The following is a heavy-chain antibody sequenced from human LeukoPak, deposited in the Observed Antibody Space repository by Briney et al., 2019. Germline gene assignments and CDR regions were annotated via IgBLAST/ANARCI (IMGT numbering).Heavy chain of an antibody. CDR3: ARLNYYDSSGYYEELDY. D-gene: IGHD3-22*01. Sequence: PSETLSLTCTVSGGSISSYYWSWIRQPPGRGLEWIGYIYYSGSTNYNPSLKSRVTISVDTSKNQFSLKLSSVTAADTAVYYCARLNYYDSSGYYEELDYWGQGTLVTVSS. CDR1: GGSISSYY. J-gene: IGHJ4*02. V-gene: IGHV4-59*08. CDR2: IYYSGST.